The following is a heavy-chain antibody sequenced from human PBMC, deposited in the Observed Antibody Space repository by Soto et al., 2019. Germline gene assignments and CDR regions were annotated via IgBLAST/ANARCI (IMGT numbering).Heavy chain of an antibody. V-gene: IGHV4-39*01. J-gene: IGHJ5*02. CDR3: ARHDGTVTFNWFDP. CDR2: IFSSGTT. CDR1: GDSITRSSYW. D-gene: IGHD4-17*01. Sequence: SETLSLTCSVSGDSITRSSYWWGWIRQPPGKGLEWIGSIFSSGTTSYNPSLTSRLTISVDTSKNRFYLKLNSVTAADTALYFCARHDGTVTFNWFDPWGQGVLVTVSS.